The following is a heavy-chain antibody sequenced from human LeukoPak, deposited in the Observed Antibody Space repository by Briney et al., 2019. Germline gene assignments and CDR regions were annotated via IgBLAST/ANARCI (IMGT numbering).Heavy chain of an antibody. CDR2: IKQDGSEK. CDR1: GFTFSSYW. D-gene: IGHD5-24*01. J-gene: IGHJ4*02. CDR3: ARDKRRDYFDY. Sequence: GGSLRLSCAASGFTFSSYWMSWVRQAPGKGLEWVANIKQDGSEKYYVDSVKGRFTISRDNDKNSLYLQMNSLRAEDTAVYYCARDKRRDYFDYWGQGTLVTVSS. V-gene: IGHV3-7*01.